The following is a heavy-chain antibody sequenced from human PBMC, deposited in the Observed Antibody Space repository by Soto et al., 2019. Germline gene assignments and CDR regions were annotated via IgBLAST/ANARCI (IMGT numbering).Heavy chain of an antibody. D-gene: IGHD2-15*01. Sequence: EVQLVESGGGLVKPGGSLRVSCAASGFTFSNYSMNWVRQAPGKGLEWVSSISSDGRSPLYADSVKGRFTISRDNAKNTLYLQMNSLRVEDTAVYYCARPTSLGGNPFDYWGQGTLVTVSS. J-gene: IGHJ4*02. V-gene: IGHV3-21*01. CDR2: ISSDGRSP. CDR1: GFTFSNYS. CDR3: ARPTSLGGNPFDY.